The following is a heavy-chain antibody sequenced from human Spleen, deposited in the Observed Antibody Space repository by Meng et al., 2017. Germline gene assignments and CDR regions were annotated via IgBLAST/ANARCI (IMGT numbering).Heavy chain of an antibody. V-gene: IGHV4-39*02. CDR2: INHSGST. D-gene: IGHD4-11*01. J-gene: IGHJ4*02. CDR3: ARGPTTMAHDFDY. Sequence: QLQMRESGPGLVKPSETLSLTCTGSGGSISRSNTYYWGWIRQPPGKRLEWIGEINHSGSTNYNPSLEGRATISVDTSQNNLSLKLSSVTAADSAVYYRARGPTTMAHDFDYWGQGTLVTVSS. CDR1: GGSISRSNTYY.